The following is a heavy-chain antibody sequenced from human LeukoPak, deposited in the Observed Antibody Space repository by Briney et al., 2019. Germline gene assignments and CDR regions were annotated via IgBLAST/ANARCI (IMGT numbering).Heavy chain of an antibody. V-gene: IGHV3-33*06. J-gene: IGHJ4*02. CDR2: TFFDGSKS. Sequence: GGSLRLSCSASGFTFSSYALHWVRQAPGKGLEWVAVTFFDGSKSYYADSVKGRFTISRDNSKNTLYLQVNTLRVEDTAFYYCAKDLGDTSSAPDYWGQGTLVTVSS. CDR1: GFTFSSYA. CDR3: AKDLGDTSSAPDY. D-gene: IGHD6-6*01.